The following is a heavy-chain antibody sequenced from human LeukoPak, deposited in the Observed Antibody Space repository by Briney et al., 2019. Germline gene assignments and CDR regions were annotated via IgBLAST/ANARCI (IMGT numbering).Heavy chain of an antibody. CDR2: FDPEDGKT. CDR3: ATGYLVTAGLMDV. V-gene: IGHV1-24*01. CDR1: GYTLTELS. D-gene: IGHD6-13*01. J-gene: IGHJ6*02. Sequence: GASVKVSCKVSGYTLTELSMFWVQQAPGKGLEWMGSFDPEDGKTVYAQKFQGRVTITEATSTDTAYMELSSLRSEDTAVYYCATGYLVTAGLMDVWGQGTTVTVSS.